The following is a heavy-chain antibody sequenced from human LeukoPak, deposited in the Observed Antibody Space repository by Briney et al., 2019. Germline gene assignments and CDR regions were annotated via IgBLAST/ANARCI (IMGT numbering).Heavy chain of an antibody. V-gene: IGHV3-64*01. CDR1: GFTFSSYA. J-gene: IGHJ4*02. CDR2: ISSNGGST. CDR3: ARDTGGWSYFDY. D-gene: IGHD6-19*01. Sequence: PPGGSLRLSCAASGFTFSSYAMHWVRQAPGKGLEYVSAISSNGGSTYYANSVKGRFTISRDNSKNTLYLQMGSLRAEDMAVYYCARDTGGWSYFDYWGQGTLVTVSS.